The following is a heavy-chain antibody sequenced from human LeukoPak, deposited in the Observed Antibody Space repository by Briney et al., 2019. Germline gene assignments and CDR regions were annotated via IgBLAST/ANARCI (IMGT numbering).Heavy chain of an antibody. CDR2: VYNGGDT. CDR1: GFTVRSKY. Sequence: GGSLTLSCAASGFTVRSKYMSWIRQAAGKGLEWIAAVYNGGDTYYADSVRGRFTISRDTSKNTVHLQMNTLRAEDTAVYHCARAGWDADYGMDVWGQGTTVTVSS. D-gene: IGHD1-26*01. CDR3: ARAGWDADYGMDV. J-gene: IGHJ6*02. V-gene: IGHV3-66*01.